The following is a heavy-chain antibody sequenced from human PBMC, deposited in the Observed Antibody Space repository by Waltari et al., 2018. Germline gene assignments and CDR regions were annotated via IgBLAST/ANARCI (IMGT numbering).Heavy chain of an antibody. CDR2: ISGSGGST. CDR3: AKTLLDY. Sequence: EVQLFESGGGVVQHGGSLRLSCAACVYTFSGYAMSWVRQAPGKGLEWVSAISGSGGSTYYTDSVKGRFTISRDNSKNTLYLQMNSLRAEDTAVYYCAKTLLDYWGQGTLVTVSS. J-gene: IGHJ4*02. V-gene: IGHV3-23*01. CDR1: VYTFSGYA.